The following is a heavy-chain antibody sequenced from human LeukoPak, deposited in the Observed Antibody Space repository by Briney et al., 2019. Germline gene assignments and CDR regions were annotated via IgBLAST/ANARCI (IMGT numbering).Heavy chain of an antibody. J-gene: IGHJ4*02. V-gene: IGHV4-39*07. D-gene: IGHD2-21*02. CDR2: IYYSGST. CDR1: GGSISSSSYY. Sequence: PSETLSLTCTVSGGSISSSSYYWGWIRQPPGKGLEWIGSIYYSGSTYYNPSLKSRVTISVDTSKNQFSLKLSSVTAADTAVYYCARGRVVTAMPYYFDYWGQGTLVTVSS. CDR3: ARGRVVTAMPYYFDY.